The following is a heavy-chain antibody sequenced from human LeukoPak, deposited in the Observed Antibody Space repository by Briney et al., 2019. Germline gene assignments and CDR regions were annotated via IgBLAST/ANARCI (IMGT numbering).Heavy chain of an antibody. Sequence: GASVKVSCKASGYTFTSYDINWVRQATGQGLEWMGWMNPNSGNTGYAQKFQGRVTMTRNTSISTAYMELSSLRSEDTAVYYCARGGEAHYDFWSGPWSYYYMDVWGKGTTVTVSS. CDR1: GYTFTSYD. CDR3: ARGGEAHYDFWSGPWSYYYMDV. J-gene: IGHJ6*03. CDR2: MNPNSGNT. V-gene: IGHV1-8*01. D-gene: IGHD3-3*01.